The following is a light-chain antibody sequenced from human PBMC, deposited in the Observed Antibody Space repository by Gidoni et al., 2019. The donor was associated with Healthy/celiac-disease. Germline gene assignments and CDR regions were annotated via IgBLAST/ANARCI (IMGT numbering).Light chain of an antibody. J-gene: IGKJ1*01. V-gene: IGKV1-5*03. CDR1: QSISSW. CDR3: QQYNSYPWT. CDR2: KAS. Sequence: DIQMTPSPSTLSASVGDRVTIPCRASQSISSWLAWYQQKPGKAPKLLIYKASSLESGVPSRFSGSGSGTEFTLTISSLQPDDFATYYCQQYNSYPWTFXQXTKVEIK.